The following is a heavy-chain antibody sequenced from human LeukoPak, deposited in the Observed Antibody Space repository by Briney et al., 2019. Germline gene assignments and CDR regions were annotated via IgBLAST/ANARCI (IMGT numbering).Heavy chain of an antibody. CDR2: IIPIFGTT. J-gene: IGHJ4*02. Sequence: GASVKVSCKTSGDTFNNYAISWVRQAPGQGLEWMGRIIPIFGTTNYAQRLKGRVTITTDESTSTAYMELSSLRSDDTAVYYCARSYGSGSPDYWGQGTLVTVSS. D-gene: IGHD3-10*01. V-gene: IGHV1-69*05. CDR3: ARSYGSGSPDY. CDR1: GDTFNNYA.